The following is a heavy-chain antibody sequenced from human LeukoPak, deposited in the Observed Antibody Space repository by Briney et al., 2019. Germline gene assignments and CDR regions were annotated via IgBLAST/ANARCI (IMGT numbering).Heavy chain of an antibody. CDR1: GYSFTSYW. CDR3: ARRASYSSSRSYYFDY. CDR2: IYPGDSDT. Sequence: GESLKISCKGSGYSFTSYWIGWVRQMPGKGLEWMGIIYPGDSDTRYSPSFQGQVTISADKSISTAYLQWSSLKASDTAMYYCARRASYSSSRSYYFDYWGQGTLVTVSS. J-gene: IGHJ4*02. D-gene: IGHD6-13*01. V-gene: IGHV5-51*01.